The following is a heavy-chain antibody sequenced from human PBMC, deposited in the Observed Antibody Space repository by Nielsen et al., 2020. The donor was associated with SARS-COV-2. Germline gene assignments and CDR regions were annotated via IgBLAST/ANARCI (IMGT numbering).Heavy chain of an antibody. D-gene: IGHD5-18*01. J-gene: IGHJ4*02. CDR1: GFTFDDYA. V-gene: IGHV3-9*01. CDR3: ATMDTAMVILRSGSGNDY. CDR2: ISWNSGSI. Sequence: GGSLRLSCAASGFTFDDYAMHWVRQAPGKGLEWVSGISWNSGSIGYADSVKGRFTISRDNAKNSLYLQMNSLRAEDTALYYCATMDTAMVILRSGSGNDYWGQGTLVTVSS.